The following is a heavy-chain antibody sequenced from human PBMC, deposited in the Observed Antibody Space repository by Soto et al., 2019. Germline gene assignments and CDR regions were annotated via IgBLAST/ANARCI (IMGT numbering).Heavy chain of an antibody. Sequence: LRLSCAASGLTFSGSAMSWVRQAPGKGLEWVSSISVTGASTYYADSVQGRFTVSRDNSKDTFFLEMNSLRAEDTAVYFCAKIRSIAAAFSDYWGQGTLVTVSS. CDR2: ISVTGAST. CDR3: AKIRSIAAAFSDY. D-gene: IGHD6-13*01. V-gene: IGHV3-23*01. CDR1: GLTFSGSA. J-gene: IGHJ4*02.